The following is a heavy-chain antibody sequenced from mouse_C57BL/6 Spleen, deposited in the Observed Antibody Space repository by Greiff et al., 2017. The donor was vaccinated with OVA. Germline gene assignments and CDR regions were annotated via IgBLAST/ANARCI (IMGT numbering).Heavy chain of an antibody. D-gene: IGHD2-1*01. CDR2: ISDGGSYT. CDR1: GFTFSSYA. CDR3: ARKNYGNHWYFDV. V-gene: IGHV5-4*01. Sequence: EVQLQESGGGLVKPGGSLKLSCAASGFTFSSYAMSWVRQTPEKRLEWVATISDGGSYTYYPDNVKGRFTISRDNAKNNLYLQMSHLKSEDTAMYYCARKNYGNHWYFDVWGTGTTVTVSS. J-gene: IGHJ1*03.